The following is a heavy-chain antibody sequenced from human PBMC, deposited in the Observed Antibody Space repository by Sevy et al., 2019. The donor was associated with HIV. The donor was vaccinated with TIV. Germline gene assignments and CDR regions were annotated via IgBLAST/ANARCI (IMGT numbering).Heavy chain of an antibody. CDR1: GFTFSSYA. D-gene: IGHD3-10*01. V-gene: IGHV3-23*01. Sequence: GGSLRLSCAASGFTFSSYAMSWVRQAPGKGLEWVSAISGSGGSTYYADSVKGRFTISRDNSKNTLYLQMNSLRAEDTAVYYCAKASNNMVRGPPGVFDYWGQGTLVTVSS. CDR2: ISGSGGST. J-gene: IGHJ4*02. CDR3: AKASNNMVRGPPGVFDY.